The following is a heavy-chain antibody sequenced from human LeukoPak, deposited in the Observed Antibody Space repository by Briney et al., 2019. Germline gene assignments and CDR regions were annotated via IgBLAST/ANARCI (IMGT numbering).Heavy chain of an antibody. CDR2: MNPNSGNT. CDR3: ARERVATANYYHCMDV. D-gene: IGHD5-12*01. V-gene: IGHV1-8*01. Sequence: GASVKVSCKASGYTFTSYDINWVRQATGQGLEWMGWMNPNSGNTGFAQKFQGRVTMTRNTSISTAYMELSSLRSEDTAVYYCARERVATANYYHCMDVWGKGTTVTVSS. CDR1: GYTFTSYD. J-gene: IGHJ6*03.